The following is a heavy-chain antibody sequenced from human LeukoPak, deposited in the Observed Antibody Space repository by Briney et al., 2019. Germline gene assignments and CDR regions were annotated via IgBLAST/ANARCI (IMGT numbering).Heavy chain of an antibody. D-gene: IGHD1/OR15-1a*01. CDR2: IGTGGDT. Sequence: GGSLRLSCAASGFTFSRYDMHWVRQATGKGLEWVSAIGTGGDTYYPASVKGRSTISRENAKITLYLQMNSLRVEDTAVYYCVRQGTPHGNFDYWGQGTLVTVSS. CDR3: VRQGTPHGNFDY. J-gene: IGHJ4*02. CDR1: GFTFSRYD. V-gene: IGHV3-13*01.